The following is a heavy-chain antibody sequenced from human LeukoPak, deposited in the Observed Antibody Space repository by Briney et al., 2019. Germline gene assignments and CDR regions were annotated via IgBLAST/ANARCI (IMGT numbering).Heavy chain of an antibody. Sequence: PSETLSLTCTVSGGSISSSSYYWGWIRQPPGKGLEWIGSIYYSGSTYYNPSLKSRVTISVDTSKNQFSLKLSSVTAADTAVYYCARRAVLYSGYDRLDAFDIWGQGTMVTVSS. CDR3: ARRAVLYSGYDRLDAFDI. J-gene: IGHJ3*02. CDR2: IYYSGST. V-gene: IGHV4-39*01. D-gene: IGHD5-12*01. CDR1: GGSISSSSYY.